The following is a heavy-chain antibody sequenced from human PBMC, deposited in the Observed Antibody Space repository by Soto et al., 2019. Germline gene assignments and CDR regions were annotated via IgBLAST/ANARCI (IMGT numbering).Heavy chain of an antibody. V-gene: IGHV1-18*01. CDR3: ARGGLSTMIVVVITPPDY. CDR2: ISAYNGNT. Sequence: ASVKVSCKAPGYTFTSYGISWVRQAPGQGLEWMGWISAYNGNTNYAQKLQGRVTMTTDTSTSTAYMELRSLRSDDTAVYYCARGGLSTMIVVVITPPDYWGQGTLVTVSS. D-gene: IGHD3-22*01. J-gene: IGHJ4*02. CDR1: GYTFTSYG.